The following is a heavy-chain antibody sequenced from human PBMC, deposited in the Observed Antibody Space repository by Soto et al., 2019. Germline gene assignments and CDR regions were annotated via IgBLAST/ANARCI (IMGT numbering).Heavy chain of an antibody. CDR2: ISGSGGST. Sequence: GGSLRLSCAASGFPFGSYAMTWVRQAPGKGLEWITAISGSGGSTYYGDSVKGRFTISRDNSKNTVYLQMNSLRAEDTAVYYCAKASTSSFHYYYMDVWGKGTTVTVSS. D-gene: IGHD2-2*01. CDR3: AKASTSSFHYYYMDV. V-gene: IGHV3-23*01. CDR1: GFPFGSYA. J-gene: IGHJ6*03.